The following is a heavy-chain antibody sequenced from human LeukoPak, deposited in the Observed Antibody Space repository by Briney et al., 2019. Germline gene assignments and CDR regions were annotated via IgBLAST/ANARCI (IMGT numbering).Heavy chain of an antibody. Sequence: QAGGSLRLSCAASGFTFSTYAMNWVRQAPGKGLEWVSTISGSGGSTYYADSVKGWFTISRDNSKNTLFLQMTSLRAEDTAVYYCAKALPTHYYDTSGSYHYTFPSFDYWGQGTLVTVSS. V-gene: IGHV3-23*01. D-gene: IGHD3-22*01. CDR3: AKALPTHYYDTSGSYHYTFPSFDY. CDR2: ISGSGGST. J-gene: IGHJ4*02. CDR1: GFTFSTYA.